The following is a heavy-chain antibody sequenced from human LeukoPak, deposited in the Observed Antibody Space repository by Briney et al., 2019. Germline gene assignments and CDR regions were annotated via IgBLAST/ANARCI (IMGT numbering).Heavy chain of an antibody. J-gene: IGHJ4*02. D-gene: IGHD2-2*01. CDR3: ARQAIVVVPAAIDY. V-gene: IGHV4-34*01. CDR2: INHSGST. Sequence: SETLSLTCAVYGGSFSGYYWSWIRQPPGKGLEWIGEINHSGSTNYNPSLKSRVTTSVDTSKNQFSLKLSSVTAADTAVYYCARQAIVVVPAAIDYWGQGTLVTVSS. CDR1: GGSFSGYY.